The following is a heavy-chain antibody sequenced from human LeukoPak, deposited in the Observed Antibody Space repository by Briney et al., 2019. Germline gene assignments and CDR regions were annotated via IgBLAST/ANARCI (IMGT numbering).Heavy chain of an antibody. CDR2: ISAYNGNT. CDR1: GYTFTSYG. D-gene: IGHD3-3*01. Sequence: ASVKVSCKASGYTFTSYGISWVRQAPGQGLEWMGWISAYNGNTNYAQKLQGRVTMTTDTSTSTAYMELRSLRSDDTAVYYCARDPMQYYDFWGGDDDYWGQGTLVTVSS. CDR3: ARDPMQYYDFWGGDDDY. V-gene: IGHV1-18*01. J-gene: IGHJ4*02.